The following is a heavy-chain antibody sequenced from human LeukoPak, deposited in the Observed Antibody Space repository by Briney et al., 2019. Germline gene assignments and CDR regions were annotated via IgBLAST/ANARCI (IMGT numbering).Heavy chain of an antibody. CDR2: ISYDGSNK. CDR1: GFTFSGYG. CDR3: AKAGAAAGRMGCPDY. Sequence: GGSLRLSCAASGFTFSGYGIHWVRQAPGKGLEWVAVISYDGSNKYYADSVKGRFTISRDNSKNTLYLQMNSLRAEDTAVYYCAKAGAAAGRMGCPDYWGQGTLVTVSS. D-gene: IGHD6-13*01. V-gene: IGHV3-30*18. J-gene: IGHJ4*02.